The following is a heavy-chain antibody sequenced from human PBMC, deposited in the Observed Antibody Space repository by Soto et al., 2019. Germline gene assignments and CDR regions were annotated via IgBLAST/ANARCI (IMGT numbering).Heavy chain of an antibody. V-gene: IGHV3-23*01. Sequence: GGSLRLSCAASGFTFSSYSMSWVRQAPGKGLEWVSAISGSGGSTYYADSVKGRFTISRDNSKNTLYLQMNSLRAEDTAVYYCAKIPPGYSYGYFYFDYWGQGTLVTVSS. CDR2: ISGSGGST. J-gene: IGHJ4*02. D-gene: IGHD5-18*01. CDR1: GFTFSSYS. CDR3: AKIPPGYSYGYFYFDY.